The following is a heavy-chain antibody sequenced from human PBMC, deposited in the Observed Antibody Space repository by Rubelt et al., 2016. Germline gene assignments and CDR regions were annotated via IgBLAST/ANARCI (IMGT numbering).Heavy chain of an antibody. D-gene: IGHD2-2*01. V-gene: IGHV3-48*02. CDR1: SYS. Sequence: SYSMNWVRQAPGKGLEWVSYISSSSSTIYYADSVKGRFTISRDNAKNSLYLQMNSLRDEDTAVYYCARAQGDCSSTSCYAYYYYYGMDVWGQGTTVTVSS. J-gene: IGHJ6*02. CDR2: ISSSSSTI. CDR3: ARAQGDCSSTSCYAYYYYYGMDV.